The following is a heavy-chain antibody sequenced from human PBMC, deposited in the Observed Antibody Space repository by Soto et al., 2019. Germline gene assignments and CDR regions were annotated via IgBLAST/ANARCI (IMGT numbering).Heavy chain of an antibody. CDR1: GDSVSTNSAT. V-gene: IGHV6-1*01. Sequence: SQTLSLTCAISGDSVSTNSATWDWLRQSPSRGLEWLGRTYYRSKWYNDYAVSVKGRITINPDTSSNQLSLQLNSVTPDDTAVYYCARLIGNSWLDSWGQGTLVTVSS. J-gene: IGHJ5*01. CDR2: TYYRSKWYN. D-gene: IGHD2-8*01. CDR3: ARLIGNSWLDS.